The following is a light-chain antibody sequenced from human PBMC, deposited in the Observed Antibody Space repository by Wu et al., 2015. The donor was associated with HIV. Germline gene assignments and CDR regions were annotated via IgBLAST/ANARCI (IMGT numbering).Light chain of an antibody. CDR3: QQGNNWPLT. J-gene: IGKJ5*01. V-gene: IGKV3-11*01. CDR1: QSVSNY. Sequence: EIVLTQSPATLSLSPGERATLSCRASQSVSNYLAWYQQKPGQAPRLLIYAASDRATGIPARFSGSGSGTDFTLTISSLEPEDFAFYYCQQGNNWPLTFGQGTRLDI. CDR2: AAS.